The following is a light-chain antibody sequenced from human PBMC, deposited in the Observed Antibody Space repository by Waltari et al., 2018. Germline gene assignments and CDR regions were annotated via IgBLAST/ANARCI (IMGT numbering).Light chain of an antibody. CDR3: HSRDASGVAGS. CDR1: RLRSYY. J-gene: IGLJ2*01. V-gene: IGLV3-19*01. CDR2: DKN. Sequence: SSELTQDPAVSVAMGQTVRITCQGDRLRSYYASWYQQRPGQAPILVIYDKNNRPSGVPDRFSGSSSHNTGSLTITGAQAEDEASYYCHSRDASGVAGSFGGGTKLIVL.